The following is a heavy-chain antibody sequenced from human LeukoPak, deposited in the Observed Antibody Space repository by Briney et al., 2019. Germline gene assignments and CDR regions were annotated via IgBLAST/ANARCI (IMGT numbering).Heavy chain of an antibody. CDR3: ARVVGGTSGAFDI. CDR2: ISSSSTYI. CDR1: GFTFSSYS. J-gene: IGHJ3*02. D-gene: IGHD1-26*01. Sequence: GGSLRLFCAASGFTFSSYSMNWVRHAPGKGLEWVSSISSSSTYIYYADSLKGRFTISRDHAKNSLYLQMNSLRVEDTAVYYCARVVGGTSGAFDIWGQGTMVTVSS. V-gene: IGHV3-21*01.